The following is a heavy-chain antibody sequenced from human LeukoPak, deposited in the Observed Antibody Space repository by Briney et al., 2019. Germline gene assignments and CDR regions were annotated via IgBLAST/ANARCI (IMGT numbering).Heavy chain of an antibody. J-gene: IGHJ6*03. CDR3: ATGPSSSWVDYYYYYMDV. Sequence: GSSVKVSCKASGGTFSSYAISWVRQAPGQGLEWMGRIIPILGIANYAQKFQGRVTITADKSTSTAYMELSSLRSEDTAVYYCATGPSSSWVDYYYYYMDVWGKGTTVTVSS. CDR2: IIPILGIA. CDR1: GGTFSSYA. D-gene: IGHD6-13*01. V-gene: IGHV1-69*04.